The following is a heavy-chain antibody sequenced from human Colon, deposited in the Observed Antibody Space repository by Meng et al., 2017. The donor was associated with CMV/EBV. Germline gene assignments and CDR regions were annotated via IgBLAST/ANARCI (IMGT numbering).Heavy chain of an antibody. CDR1: CGSISGHS. J-gene: IGHJ1*01. V-gene: IGHV4-4*07. D-gene: IGHD3-10*01. CDR3: GRAGARGVPIDV. Sequence: LQGSGPGLLGPSVTLSLTCTVSCGSISGHSWTWIRRPAGEGLHGLGRIYSNGRIDENYSLRSRVTISVDTSKNQLSLRLTSVTAADTAVYYCGRAGARGVPIDVWGRGTLVTVSS. CDR2: IYSNGRI.